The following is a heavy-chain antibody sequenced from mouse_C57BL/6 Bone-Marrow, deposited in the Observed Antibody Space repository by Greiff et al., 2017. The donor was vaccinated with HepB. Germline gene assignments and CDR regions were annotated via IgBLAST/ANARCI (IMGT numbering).Heavy chain of an antibody. CDR1: GYTFTSYT. J-gene: IGHJ3*01. Sequence: VQLQQSGAELARPGASVKMSCKASGYTFTSYTMHWVKQSPGQGLEWIGYINPSSGYTKYNQKFKDKATLTVDKSSNTAYMQLSSLTSEDSAVYYSARGHSSPIPFAYWGQGTLVTVSA. D-gene: IGHD1-1*01. V-gene: IGHV1-4*01. CDR2: INPSSGYT. CDR3: ARGHSSPIPFAY.